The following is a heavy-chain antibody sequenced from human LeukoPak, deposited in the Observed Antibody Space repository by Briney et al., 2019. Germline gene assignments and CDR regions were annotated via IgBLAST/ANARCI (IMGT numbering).Heavy chain of an antibody. Sequence: ASVKVSCKASGYTFTSYYMHWVRQAPGQGLEWMGIINPSGGSTSYAQKFQGRVTMTRDTSTSTVYMELSRLRSDDTAVYYCAREDYGGFDYWGQGTLVTVSS. V-gene: IGHV1-46*01. J-gene: IGHJ4*02. CDR1: GYTFTSYY. D-gene: IGHD4-23*01. CDR3: AREDYGGFDY. CDR2: INPSGGST.